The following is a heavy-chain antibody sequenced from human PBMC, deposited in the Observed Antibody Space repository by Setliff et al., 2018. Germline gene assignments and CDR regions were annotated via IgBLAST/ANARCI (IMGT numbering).Heavy chain of an antibody. V-gene: IGHV1-18*01. Sequence: PSVKVSCKTSGYTFTNYGITWVRQAPGQGLEWMGWINNYSFKTNYPQKFLGRVTVTTDTSTGTAYMELGSLTSDDTAIYYCARINFYVSSGYYYAPDYWGPGTLVTVSS. CDR3: ARINFYVSSGYYYAPDY. CDR1: GYTFTNYG. D-gene: IGHD3-22*01. CDR2: INNYSFKT. J-gene: IGHJ4*02.